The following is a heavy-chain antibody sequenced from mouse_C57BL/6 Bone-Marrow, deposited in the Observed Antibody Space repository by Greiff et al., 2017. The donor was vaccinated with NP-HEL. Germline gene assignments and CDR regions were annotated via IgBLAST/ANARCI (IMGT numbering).Heavy chain of an antibody. J-gene: IGHJ4*01. CDR3: ARPLGYAMDY. CDR1: GFTFSSYA. CDR2: ISVGGSYT. Sequence: EVMLVESGGGLVKPGGSLKLSCAASGFTFSSYAMSWVRQTPEKRLEWVATISVGGSYTFYPDNVKGRFTISRDNAKNNLYLQMSQLKSEDTAMYYCARPLGYAMDYWGQGTSVTVSS. V-gene: IGHV5-4*03.